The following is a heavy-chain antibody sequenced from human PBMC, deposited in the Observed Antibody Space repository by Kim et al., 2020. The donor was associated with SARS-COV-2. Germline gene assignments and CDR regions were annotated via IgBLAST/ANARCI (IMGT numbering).Heavy chain of an antibody. CDR1: GGSINSFY. Sequence: SETLSLTCSVSGGSINSFYWSWIRQPPGKGLEWIGYISYTGITDYNPSLRSRVTISLDTSKNQFSLRLTSVTAADTAVYYCARSLPYSGFDAYWGQGIL. D-gene: IGHD1-26*01. J-gene: IGHJ4*02. CDR2: ISYTGIT. V-gene: IGHV4-59*01. CDR3: ARSLPYSGFDAY.